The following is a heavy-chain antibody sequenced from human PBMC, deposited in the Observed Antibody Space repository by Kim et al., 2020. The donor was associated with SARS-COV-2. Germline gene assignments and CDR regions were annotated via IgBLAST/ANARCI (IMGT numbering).Heavy chain of an antibody. J-gene: IGHJ4*02. V-gene: IGHV3-33*05. CDR1: GFTFSSYG. D-gene: IGHD3-10*01. CDR2: ISYDGSNI. Sequence: GGSLRLSCAASGFTFSSYGLHWVRQAPGKGLEWVAVISYDGSNIYYADSVKGRFTISRDNSKNTLYLQMNSLRAEDTAVYYCARVSGMVRGVPLDYWGQGTLVTVSS. CDR3: ARVSGMVRGVPLDY.